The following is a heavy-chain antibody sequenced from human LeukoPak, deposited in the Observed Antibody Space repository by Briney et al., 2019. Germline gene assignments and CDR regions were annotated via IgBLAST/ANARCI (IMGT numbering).Heavy chain of an antibody. J-gene: IGHJ6*02. CDR3: ASDFFRRSSWYESTVGFYYYGMDV. D-gene: IGHD6-13*01. V-gene: IGHV1-2*02. CDR2: INPNSGGT. Sequence: ASVKVSCKASGYTFTGYYMHWVRQAPGQGLEWMGWINPNSGGTNYAQKFQGRVTMTRDTSISTAYMELSRLRSDDTAVYYCASDFFRRSSWYESTVGFYYYGMDVWGQGTTVTVSS. CDR1: GYTFTGYY.